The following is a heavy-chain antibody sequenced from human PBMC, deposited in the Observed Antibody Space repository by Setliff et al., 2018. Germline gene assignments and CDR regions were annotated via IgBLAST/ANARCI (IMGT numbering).Heavy chain of an antibody. CDR3: ARLGGSSGSGGFYYYYYYMDV. V-gene: IGHV4-38-2*01. J-gene: IGHJ6*03. D-gene: IGHD3-22*01. CDR1: DFSINSGYY. Sequence: SSETLSLTCSVSDFSINSGYYWGWIRQSPGEGLEWIGSIYRNGNTYYNPSLKSRVTISVDTSKNQFSLKLSSETAADTAVYYCARLGGSSGSGGFYYYYYYMDVWGKGTTVTVS. CDR2: IYRNGNT.